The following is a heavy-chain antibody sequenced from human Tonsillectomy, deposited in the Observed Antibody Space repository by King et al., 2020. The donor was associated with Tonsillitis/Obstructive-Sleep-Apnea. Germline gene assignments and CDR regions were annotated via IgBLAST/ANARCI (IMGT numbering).Heavy chain of an antibody. J-gene: IGHJ4*02. D-gene: IGHD4-17*01. CDR3: ASSGDYNSPFDY. Sequence: DVQLVESGGGLVKPGGSLRLSCAASDFSFSYYSMNWVRHAPGKVLEGVSSIRSSSSYKYYADSVKGRFTISRDNAKKSLYLQMNSLRAEDTAVYYCASSGDYNSPFDYWGQGTLVTVSS. CDR1: DFSFSYYS. CDR2: IRSSSSYK. V-gene: IGHV3-21*01.